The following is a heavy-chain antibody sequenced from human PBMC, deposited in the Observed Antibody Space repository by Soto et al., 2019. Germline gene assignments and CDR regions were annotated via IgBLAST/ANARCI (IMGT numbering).Heavy chain of an antibody. V-gene: IGHV4-4*02. J-gene: IGHJ5*02. CDR2: VYHTGDT. CDR1: GGTVASSHW. CDR3: ATEIVTAAGNNYFDP. D-gene: IGHD2-21*02. Sequence: SETLSLTCGVSGGTVASSHWWSWVRQSPGRGLEWIGNVYHTGDTNFNPSLQSRVTFSVDKSNNQFSLRLTSVTAADMAVYFCATEIVTAAGNNYFDPWGPGSPDTVS.